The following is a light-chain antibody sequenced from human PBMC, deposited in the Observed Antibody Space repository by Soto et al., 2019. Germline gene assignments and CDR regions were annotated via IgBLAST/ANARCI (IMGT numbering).Light chain of an antibody. V-gene: IGKV3-11*01. CDR1: QSVSSY. J-gene: IGKJ5*01. Sequence: EVVVTLSPATLSLYPGERATLSCRASQSVSSYLAWYQQKPGQAPRLLIYDASNRATGIPARFSGSGSGTDFTLTISCLEPEDFAVYYCQQRSNWPPITFGQGTLL. CDR3: QQRSNWPPIT. CDR2: DAS.